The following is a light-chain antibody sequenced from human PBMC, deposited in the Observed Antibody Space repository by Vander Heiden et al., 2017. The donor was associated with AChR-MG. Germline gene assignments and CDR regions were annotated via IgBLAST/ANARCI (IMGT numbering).Light chain of an antibody. V-gene: IGKV1-39*01. CDR2: AAS. J-gene: IGKJ2*01. CDR3: QQSYGTPYT. CDR1: QSIINT. Sequence: IQKTQSPSSMSASVGDRVTITCRASQSIINTLNWYQQKPGEAPNLLIYAASTLQSGVPSRFSGSGSGTNFTLTISSLQPDDFATYYCQQSYGTPYTFGQGTRLEIK.